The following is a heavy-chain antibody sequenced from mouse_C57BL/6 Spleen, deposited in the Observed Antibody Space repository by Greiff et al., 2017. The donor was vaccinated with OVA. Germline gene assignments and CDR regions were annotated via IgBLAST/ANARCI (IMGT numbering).Heavy chain of an antibody. CDR1: GYTFTSYW. V-gene: IGHV1-59*01. Sequence: VQLQQPGAELVRPGTSVKLSCKASGYTFTSYWMHWVTQRPGQGLEWIGVIDPSDSYTNYNQKFKGKATLTVDTSSSTAYMQLSSLTSEDSAVYYCANYYGSLAYFDYWGQGTTLTVSS. CDR3: ANYYGSLAYFDY. J-gene: IGHJ2*01. D-gene: IGHD1-1*01. CDR2: IDPSDSYT.